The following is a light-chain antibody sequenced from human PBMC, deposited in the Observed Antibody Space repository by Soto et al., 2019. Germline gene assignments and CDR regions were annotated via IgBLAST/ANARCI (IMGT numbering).Light chain of an antibody. CDR3: QHCGGMGT. Sequence: DIQMTQSPSTLSASVGDRVTITCRASQSISNRLAWYQQKPGKAPKVLIYDASSLESGVPSWFSGSGSGTEFILTIRSLQPDDFAGYCGQHCGGMGTFGQGPKVEMK. CDR1: QSISNR. J-gene: IGKJ1*01. V-gene: IGKV1-5*01. CDR2: DAS.